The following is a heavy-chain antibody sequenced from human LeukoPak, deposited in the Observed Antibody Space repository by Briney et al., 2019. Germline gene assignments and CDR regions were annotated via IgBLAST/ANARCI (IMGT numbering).Heavy chain of an antibody. Sequence: SETLSLTCTVSGDSISNNNYYWGWIRQPPGKGLEWIGSMSNSGSTYYNPSLKSRVTISVDTSKNQFSLKVTSVTAADTAVYYCTREGSGSLFYYGMDVWGQGTTVTVSS. D-gene: IGHD3-10*01. CDR3: TREGSGSLFYYGMDV. CDR1: GDSISNNNYY. V-gene: IGHV4-39*02. CDR2: MSNSGST. J-gene: IGHJ6*02.